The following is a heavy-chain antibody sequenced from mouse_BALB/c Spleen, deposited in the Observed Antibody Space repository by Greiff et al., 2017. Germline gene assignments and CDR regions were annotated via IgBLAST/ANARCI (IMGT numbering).Heavy chain of an antibody. V-gene: IGHV1-54*01. CDR3: ARRGNYDYDGFDY. Sequence: QVQLQQSGAELVRPGTSVKVSCKASGYAFTNYLIEWVKQRPGQGLEWIGVINPGSGGTNYNEKFKGKATLTADKSSSTAYMQLSSLTSDDSAVYFCARRGNYDYDGFDYWGQGTTLTVSS. J-gene: IGHJ2*01. CDR1: GYAFTNYL. CDR2: INPGSGGT. D-gene: IGHD2-4*01.